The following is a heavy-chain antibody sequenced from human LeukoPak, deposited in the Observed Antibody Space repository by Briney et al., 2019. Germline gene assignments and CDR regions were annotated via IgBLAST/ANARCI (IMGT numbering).Heavy chain of an antibody. Sequence: ASETLSLTCDVSGGSVTSTNWWTWVRQPPGKGLEWIGEVHLDGRTNYNPSLESRLTISVGLSENHISLRLTSVTAADTAVYYCAREGGFYRPLDYSGQGTLVTVSS. CDR2: VHLDGRT. J-gene: IGHJ4*02. V-gene: IGHV4-4*02. D-gene: IGHD3-3*01. CDR3: AREGGFYRPLDY. CDR1: GGSVTSTNW.